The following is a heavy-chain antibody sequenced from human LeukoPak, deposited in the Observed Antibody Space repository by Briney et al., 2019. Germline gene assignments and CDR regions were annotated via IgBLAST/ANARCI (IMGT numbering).Heavy chain of an antibody. CDR1: GGSISSYY. V-gene: IGHV4-59*01. CDR3: AREGYGGNNHYFDY. Sequence: SETLSLTCTVSGGSISSYYWSWIRQPPGKGLEWIGYIYYSGSTNYNPSLKSRVTISVDTSKNQFSLKLSSVTAAVTAVYYCAREGYGGNNHYFDYWGQGTLVTVSS. J-gene: IGHJ4*02. D-gene: IGHD4-23*01. CDR2: IYYSGST.